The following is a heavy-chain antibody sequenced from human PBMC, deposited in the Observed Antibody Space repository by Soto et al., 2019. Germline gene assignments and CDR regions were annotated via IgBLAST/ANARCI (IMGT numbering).Heavy chain of an antibody. D-gene: IGHD2-2*01. V-gene: IGHV1-3*01. Sequence: ASVKVSCKASGYTFTSYAMHWVRQAPGQRLEWMGWINAGNGNTKYSQKFQGRVTITRDTSASTAYMELSSLRSEDTAVYYCARDIVVPAATFYYYYGMDVWGQGTTVTVS. CDR1: GYTFTSYA. CDR3: ARDIVVPAATFYYYYGMDV. J-gene: IGHJ6*02. CDR2: INAGNGNT.